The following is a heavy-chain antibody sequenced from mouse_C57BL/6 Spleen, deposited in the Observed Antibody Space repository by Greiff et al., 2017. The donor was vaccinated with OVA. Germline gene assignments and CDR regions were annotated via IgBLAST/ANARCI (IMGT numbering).Heavy chain of an antibody. D-gene: IGHD3-2*02. Sequence: QVQLQQSGAELVKPGASVKISCKASGYAFSSYWMNWVKQRPGKGLEWIGQIYPGDGDTNYNGKFKGKATLTADKSSSTAYMQLSSLTSEDSAVYFCARRTAQAYFDYWGKGTTLTVSS. V-gene: IGHV1-80*01. CDR1: GYAFSSYW. CDR3: ARRTAQAYFDY. J-gene: IGHJ2*01. CDR2: IYPGDGDT.